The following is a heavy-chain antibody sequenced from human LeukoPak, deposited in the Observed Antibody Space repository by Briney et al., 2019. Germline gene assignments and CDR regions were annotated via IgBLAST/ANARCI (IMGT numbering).Heavy chain of an antibody. Sequence: PSETLSLTCTVSGGSISSSSYYWGWIRQPPGKGLEWIGSIYYSGSTYYNPSLKSRVTISVDTSKNQFSLKLSSVTAADTAVYYCARGRWLRFFDYWGQGTLVTVSS. V-gene: IGHV4-39*07. D-gene: IGHD5-12*01. J-gene: IGHJ4*02. CDR2: IYYSGST. CDR3: ARGRWLRFFDY. CDR1: GGSISSSSYY.